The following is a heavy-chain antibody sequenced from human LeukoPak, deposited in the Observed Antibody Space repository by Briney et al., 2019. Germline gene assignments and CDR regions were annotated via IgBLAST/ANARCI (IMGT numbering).Heavy chain of an antibody. V-gene: IGHV3-11*01. J-gene: IGHJ6*02. CDR2: ISSSGRTI. CDR3: ARALYGRRDGHYYYGMDV. D-gene: IGHD2-8*01. Sequence: PGGSLRLSCAASGFTFSDYYMSWIRQAPGKGLEWVSYISSSGRTIYYADSVKGRFTISRDNAKNSLYLQMNSLRAEDTAVYYCARALYGRRDGHYYYGMDVWGQGTTVTVSS. CDR1: GFTFSDYY.